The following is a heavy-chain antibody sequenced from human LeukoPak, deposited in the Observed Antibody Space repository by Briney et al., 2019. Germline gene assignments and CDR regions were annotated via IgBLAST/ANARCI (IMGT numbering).Heavy chain of an antibody. V-gene: IGHV3-53*01. CDR2: IYSDNT. J-gene: IGHJ6*03. Sequence: GGSLRLSCTVSGFTVSSNSMSWVRQAPGKGLEWVSFIYSDNTHYSDSVKGRFTISRDNSKNTLYLQMNSLRAEDTAVYYCARAEGAAAGTGPLGRYYYYYYYMDVWGKGTTVTISS. D-gene: IGHD6-13*01. CDR3: ARAEGAAAGTGPLGRYYYYYYYMDV. CDR1: GFTVSSNS.